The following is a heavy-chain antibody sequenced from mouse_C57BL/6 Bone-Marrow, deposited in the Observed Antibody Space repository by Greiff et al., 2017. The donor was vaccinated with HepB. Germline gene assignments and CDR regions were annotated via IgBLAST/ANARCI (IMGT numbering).Heavy chain of an antibody. J-gene: IGHJ4*01. CDR1: GYTFTSYT. CDR2: INPSSGYT. V-gene: IGHV1-4*01. D-gene: IGHD3-2*02. Sequence: VQLQQSGAELARPGASVKMSCKASGYTFTSYTMHWVKQRPGQGLEWIGYINPSSGYTKYNQKFKDKATLTADKSSSTAYMQLSSLTSEDSAVYYCARRGQLRPYYYAMDYWGQGTSVTVSS. CDR3: ARRGQLRPYYYAMDY.